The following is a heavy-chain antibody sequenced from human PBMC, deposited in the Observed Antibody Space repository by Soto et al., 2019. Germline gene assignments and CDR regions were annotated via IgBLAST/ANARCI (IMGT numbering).Heavy chain of an antibody. CDR1: GGSISSYY. J-gene: IGHJ4*02. V-gene: IGHV4-59*08. Sequence: PSETLSLTCTVSGGSISSYYWSWIRQPPGKGLEWIGYIYYSGSTNYNPSLKSRVTISVDTSKNQFSLKLSSVTAADTAVYYCARTNWNVLFDYWGQGTLVTVSS. CDR3: ARTNWNVLFDY. CDR2: IYYSGST. D-gene: IGHD1-1*01.